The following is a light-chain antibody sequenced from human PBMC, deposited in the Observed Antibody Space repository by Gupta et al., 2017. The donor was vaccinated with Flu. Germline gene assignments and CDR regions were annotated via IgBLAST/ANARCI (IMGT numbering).Light chain of an antibody. Sequence: CGDALPKQYAYWYQQKPGQAPVLVIYKDNERPSGIPERISGSSSGTTVTLTISGVQAEDEADYYCQSADSSGTYVFGTGTKVTVL. V-gene: IGLV3-25*03. J-gene: IGLJ1*01. CDR2: KDN. CDR3: QSADSSGTYV. CDR1: ALPKQY.